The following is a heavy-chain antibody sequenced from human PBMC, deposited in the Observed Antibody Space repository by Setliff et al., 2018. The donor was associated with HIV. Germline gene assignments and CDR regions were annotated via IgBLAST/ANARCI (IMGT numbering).Heavy chain of an antibody. J-gene: IGHJ6*03. CDR2: ISSSSSTI. Sequence: GGSLRLSCAASGFTFRSYSMNWVRQAPGKGLEWVSYISSSSSTIYYADSVKGRFIISRDNAKNALYLQMNSLRAEDTAVYYCARVSELLAYYMDVWGKGTTVTVSS. CDR1: GFTFRSYS. CDR3: ARVSELLAYYMDV. V-gene: IGHV3-48*01. D-gene: IGHD1-26*01.